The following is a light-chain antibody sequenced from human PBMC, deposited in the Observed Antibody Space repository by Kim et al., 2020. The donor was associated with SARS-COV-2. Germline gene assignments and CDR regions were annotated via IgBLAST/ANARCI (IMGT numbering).Light chain of an antibody. CDR1: QSVSSN. V-gene: IGKV3-15*01. CDR2: DAS. CDR3: QQYNNWLYT. Sequence: SVSPGERATLSCRASQSVSSNLAWYQQKPGQAPRLLISDASTRVTGIPARFSGSGSGTEFTLTITSLQSEDFAVYYCQQYNNWLYTFGQGTKLEI. J-gene: IGKJ2*01.